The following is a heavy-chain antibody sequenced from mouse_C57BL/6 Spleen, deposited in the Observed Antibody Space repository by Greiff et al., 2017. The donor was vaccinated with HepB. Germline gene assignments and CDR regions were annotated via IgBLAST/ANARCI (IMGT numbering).Heavy chain of an antibody. CDR1: GYAFSSSW. J-gene: IGHJ1*03. CDR3: ASYYYGSSYWYFDV. CDR2: IYPGDGDT. Sequence: VKLMESGPELVKPGASVKISCKASGYAFSSSWMNWVKQRPGKGLEWIGRIYPGDGDTNYNGKFKGKATLTADKSSSTAYMQLSSLTSEDSAVYFCASYYYGSSYWYFDVWGTGTTVTVSS. V-gene: IGHV1-82*01. D-gene: IGHD1-1*01.